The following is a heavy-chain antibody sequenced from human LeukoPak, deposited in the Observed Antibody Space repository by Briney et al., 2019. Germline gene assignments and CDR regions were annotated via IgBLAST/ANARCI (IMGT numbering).Heavy chain of an antibody. J-gene: IGHJ6*03. D-gene: IGHD2-2*01. V-gene: IGHV1-69*13. CDR2: IIPIFGTA. CDR3: ARGTQHCSSTSCYGRDYYYYYYMDV. CDR1: GGTFSSYA. Sequence: SVKVSCKASGGTFSSYAISWVRQAPGQGLEWMGGIIPIFGTANYAQKFQGRVTITADESTSTAYMELSSLRSEDTAVYYCARGTQHCSSTSCYGRDYYYYYYMDVWGKGTTVTVSS.